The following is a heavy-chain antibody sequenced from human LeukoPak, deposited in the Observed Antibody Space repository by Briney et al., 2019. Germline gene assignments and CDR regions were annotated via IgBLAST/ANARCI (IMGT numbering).Heavy chain of an antibody. CDR2: IYYSGST. CDR3: ARAPRTGAWDMITFGGVIVHGVAFDF. J-gene: IGHJ3*01. Sequence: SETLSLTCAVSGGSLISTTYYWGWIRQPPGKGLEWIGSIYYSGSTYYNPSLKSRVTVSVDMSKNQFSLQLSSVTAADTAVYYCARAPRTGAWDMITFGGVIVHGVAFDFWGQGTMVTVSS. CDR1: GGSLISTTYY. D-gene: IGHD3-16*02. V-gene: IGHV4-39*07.